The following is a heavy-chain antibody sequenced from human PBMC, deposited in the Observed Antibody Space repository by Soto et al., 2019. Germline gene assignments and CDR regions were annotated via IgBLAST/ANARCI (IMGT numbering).Heavy chain of an antibody. V-gene: IGHV3-30*18. J-gene: IGHJ4*02. CDR2: MSYDGNNQ. CDR3: AKALGELSPESFDY. D-gene: IGHD3-16*02. Sequence: QVQLVESGGGVVQPGRSLRLSCAASGFTFSSYAMHWVRQAPGKGLEWVAIMSYDGNNQYYADSVKGRFTISRDNFKNTLYLQMNSLRAEDPAVYYCAKALGELSPESFDYWGQGILVTVSS. CDR1: GFTFSSYA.